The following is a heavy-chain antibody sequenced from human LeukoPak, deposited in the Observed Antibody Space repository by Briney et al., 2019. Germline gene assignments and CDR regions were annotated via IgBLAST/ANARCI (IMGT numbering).Heavy chain of an antibody. J-gene: IGHJ4*02. CDR3: ARGYYDSSGYYYPDY. CDR1: GGSISSYY. CDR2: IYYSGST. D-gene: IGHD3-22*01. Sequence: SETLSLTCTVSGGSISSYYWSWIRQPPGKGLEWIGYIYYSGSTNYNPSLKSRVTISVDTSKNQFSLKLSSVTAADTAVYYCARGYYDSSGYYYPDYWGQGTLVTVSS. V-gene: IGHV4-59*01.